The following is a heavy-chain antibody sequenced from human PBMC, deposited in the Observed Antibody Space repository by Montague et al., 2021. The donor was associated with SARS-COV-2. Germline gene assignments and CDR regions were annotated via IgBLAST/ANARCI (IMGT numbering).Heavy chain of an antibody. Sequence: SLRLSCAASGFTFSSYAMYWVRQAPGKGLEWVAVISYDGSNKYYADSVKGRFTISRDNSKNPLYVQMDSLRAEDTAVYYCARGVETGTLFTYYYYGMDVWGQGTTVTVSS. V-gene: IGHV3-30-3*01. J-gene: IGHJ6*02. CDR1: GFTFSSYA. D-gene: IGHD1-7*01. CDR3: ARGVETGTLFTYYYYGMDV. CDR2: ISYDGSNK.